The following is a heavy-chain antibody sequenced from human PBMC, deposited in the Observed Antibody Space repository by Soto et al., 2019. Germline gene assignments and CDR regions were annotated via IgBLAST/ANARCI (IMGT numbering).Heavy chain of an antibody. Sequence: LRLSCAASGFTFSSYGMHWVRQAPGKGLEWVAVIWSDGSNKYYADSVKGRFTISRDNSKNTLYLQMNSLRAEDTAVYYCARQVVVVVASSADAFDIWGQGTMVTVSS. CDR3: ARQVVVVVASSADAFDI. CDR2: IWSDGSNK. CDR1: GFTFSSYG. D-gene: IGHD2-15*01. J-gene: IGHJ3*02. V-gene: IGHV3-33*01.